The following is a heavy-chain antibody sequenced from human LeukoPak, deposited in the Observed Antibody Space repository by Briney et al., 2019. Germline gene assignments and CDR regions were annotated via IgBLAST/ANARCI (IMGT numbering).Heavy chain of an antibody. CDR2: VYYRGNT. CDR1: GGSISGYY. Sequence: PSETLSLTCTVSGGSISGYYWTWIRQPPGKRLEWIGYVYYRGNTNYNPSPKSRVTISVDASKNQFSLRLSSVTAADTAVYHCARDLEYSYGRYFDYWGQGTLVTVSS. J-gene: IGHJ4*02. D-gene: IGHD5-18*01. V-gene: IGHV4-59*01. CDR3: ARDLEYSYGRYFDY.